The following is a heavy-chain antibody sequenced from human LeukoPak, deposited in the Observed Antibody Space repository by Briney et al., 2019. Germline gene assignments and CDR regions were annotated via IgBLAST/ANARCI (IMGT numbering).Heavy chain of an antibody. CDR2: ISYDGSNK. V-gene: IGHV3-30*18. J-gene: IGHJ4*02. D-gene: IGHD6-13*01. Sequence: GGSLRLSCAASGFTFSSYGMHWVRQAPGKGLEWVAVISYDGSNKYYADSVKGRFTISRGNSKNTLYLQMNSLRAEDTAVYYCAKEPPDSNYYFDYWGQGTLVTVSS. CDR1: GFTFSSYG. CDR3: AKEPPDSNYYFDY.